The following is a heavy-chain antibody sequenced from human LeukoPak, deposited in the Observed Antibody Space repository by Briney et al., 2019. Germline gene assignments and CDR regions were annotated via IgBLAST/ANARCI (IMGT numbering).Heavy chain of an antibody. CDR2: ISSSSSTI. CDR3: AGEGRYDAFDI. V-gene: IGHV3-48*01. J-gene: IGHJ3*02. CDR1: GFTLSSYG. D-gene: IGHD3-10*01. Sequence: GGSLRLSCAASGFTLSSYGLNWVRQAPGKGLEWVSYISSSSSTIYYADSVKGRLTISRDNAKNSLYLQMSSLRAEDTAVYYCAGEGRYDAFDIWGQGTMVTVSS.